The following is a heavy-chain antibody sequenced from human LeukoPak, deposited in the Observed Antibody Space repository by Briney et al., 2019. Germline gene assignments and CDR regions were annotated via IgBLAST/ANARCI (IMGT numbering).Heavy chain of an antibody. CDR2: IYPGDSDT. J-gene: IGHJ6*03. CDR3: ARRIQLWVGRRFHYYMDV. Sequence: GESLKISCEASGYNFAAYWFVWVRQTPEKGLEWMGVIYPGDSDTRYSPSFQGQVTISVDKSISTAYLQWSSLKASDTATYYCARRIQLWVGRRFHYYMDVWGKGITVTVSS. D-gene: IGHD3-10*01. V-gene: IGHV5-51*01. CDR1: GYNFAAYW.